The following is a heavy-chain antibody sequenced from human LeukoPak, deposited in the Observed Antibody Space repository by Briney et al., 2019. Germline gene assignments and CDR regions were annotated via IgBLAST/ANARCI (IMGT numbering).Heavy chain of an antibody. Sequence: SETLSLTCTVSGGSISSYYWSWTRQPPGKGLEWIGYIYYSGSTNYNPSLKSRVTISVDTSKNQFSLKLSSVTAADTAVYYCARVDEYNYYYYMDVWGKGTTVTVSS. J-gene: IGHJ6*03. CDR3: ARVDEYNYYYYMDV. CDR1: GGSISSYY. CDR2: IYYSGST. D-gene: IGHD2/OR15-2a*01. V-gene: IGHV4-59*01.